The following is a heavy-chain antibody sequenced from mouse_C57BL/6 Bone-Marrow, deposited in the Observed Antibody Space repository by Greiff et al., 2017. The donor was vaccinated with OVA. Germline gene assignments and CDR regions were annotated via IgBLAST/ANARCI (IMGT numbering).Heavy chain of an antibody. D-gene: IGHD4-1*01. CDR3: ARHLTLAY. CDR2: ISSGGSYT. J-gene: IGHJ3*01. CDR1: GFTFSSYG. Sequence: EVQLQESGGDLVKPGGSLKLSCAASGFTFSSYGMSWVRQTPDKRLEWVATISSGGSYTYYPDSVKGRFTISRDNAKNTLYLQMSSLKSEDTAMYYCARHLTLAYWGQGTLVTVSA. V-gene: IGHV5-6*01.